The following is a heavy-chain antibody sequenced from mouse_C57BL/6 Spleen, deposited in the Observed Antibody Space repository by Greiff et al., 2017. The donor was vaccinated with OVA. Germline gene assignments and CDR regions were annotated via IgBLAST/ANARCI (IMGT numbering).Heavy chain of an antibody. CDR2: IDPETGGT. CDR3: TRGGELTGSFDY. D-gene: IGHD4-1*01. Sequence: QVQLQQSGAELVRPGASVTLSCKASGYTFTDYEMHWVKQTPVHGLEWIGAIDPETGGTAYNQKFKGKAILTADKSSSTAYMELRSLTSEDSAVYYCTRGGELTGSFDYWGQGTTLTVSS. J-gene: IGHJ2*01. CDR1: GYTFTDYE. V-gene: IGHV1-15*01.